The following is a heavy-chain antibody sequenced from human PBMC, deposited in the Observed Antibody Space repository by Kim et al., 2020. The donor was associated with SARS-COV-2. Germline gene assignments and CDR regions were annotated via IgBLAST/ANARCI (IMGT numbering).Heavy chain of an antibody. CDR3: ARDLKLRYFDWLFFDY. J-gene: IGHJ4*02. V-gene: IGHV3-11*06. D-gene: IGHD3-9*01. Sequence: SVKGRFTNSRDNAKNSLYLQMNSLRAEDTAVYYCARDLKLRYFDWLFFDYWGQGTLVTVSS.